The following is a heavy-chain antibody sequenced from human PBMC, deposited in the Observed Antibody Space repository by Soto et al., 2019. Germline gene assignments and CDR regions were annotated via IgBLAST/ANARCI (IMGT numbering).Heavy chain of an antibody. V-gene: IGHV3-30*03. D-gene: IGHD5-12*01. Sequence: QTGGSLRLSCAASGFTFSSYGMHWVRQAPGKGLEWVAVISYDGSNKYYADSVKGRFAISRDNSKNTLYLQMNSLRAEDTAVYYCASGGWEVATIEDYWGQGTLVTVSS. CDR3: ASGGWEVATIEDY. J-gene: IGHJ4*02. CDR2: ISYDGSNK. CDR1: GFTFSSYG.